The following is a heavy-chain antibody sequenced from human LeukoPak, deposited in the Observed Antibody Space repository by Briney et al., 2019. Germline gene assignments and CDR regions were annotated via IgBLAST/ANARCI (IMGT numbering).Heavy chain of an antibody. J-gene: IGHJ4*02. V-gene: IGHV3-48*03. CDR3: ARNPSYYYDSTGYYFDY. CDR1: GFTFSGSA. D-gene: IGHD3-22*01. Sequence: GGSLRLSCAASGFTFSGSAMHWVRQASGKGLEWVSYSSSSGSSIYYADSVKGRFTISRDNAKNSLYLQMNSLRAEDTAVYYCARNPSYYYDSTGYYFDYWGQGTLVTVSS. CDR2: SSSSGSSI.